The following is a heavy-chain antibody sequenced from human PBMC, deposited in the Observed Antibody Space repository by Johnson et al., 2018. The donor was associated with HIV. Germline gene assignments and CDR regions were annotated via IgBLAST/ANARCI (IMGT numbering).Heavy chain of an antibody. V-gene: IGHV3-53*01. Sequence: VQMVESGGGLIQPGGSLRLSCAASGFTVSSKYMSWVRQAPGKGLEWVSIIYSGGSTYYADSVKGRFTISRDKAKNSLYLQMNSLRAEDTAVYYCASRLWFGDVSAFDIWGQGTMVTVSS. CDR3: ASRLWFGDVSAFDI. D-gene: IGHD3-10*01. CDR1: GFTVSSKY. J-gene: IGHJ3*02. CDR2: IYSGGST.